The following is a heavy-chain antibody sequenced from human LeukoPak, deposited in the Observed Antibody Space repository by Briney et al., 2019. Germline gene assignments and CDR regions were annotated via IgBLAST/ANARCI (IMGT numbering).Heavy chain of an antibody. CDR1: GYTFTGYY. D-gene: IGHD2-2*02. Sequence: ASVKVSCKASGYTFTGYYMHWVRRAPGQGLEWMGRINPNSGATNYAQKFQDRVTLTRDTSISTVYMELSRLRSDDTAVYYCARDQEIIVPASIPAHCDCWGQGTLVIVSS. V-gene: IGHV1-2*06. CDR3: ARDQEIIVPASIPAHCDC. CDR2: INPNSGAT. J-gene: IGHJ4*02.